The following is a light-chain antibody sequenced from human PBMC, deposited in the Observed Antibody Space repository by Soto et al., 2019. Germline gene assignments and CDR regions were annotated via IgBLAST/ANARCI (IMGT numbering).Light chain of an antibody. J-gene: IGKJ1*01. CDR1: QGISSY. CDR2: AAS. Sequence: AIRMTQSPSSFSASTGDRATITCRASQGISSYLAWYQQKPGKAPKLLIYAASTLQSGVPSRFSGSGSGTDFTLTISCLQSEDVATYYCQQYYSYPWTFGQGTKVDIK. CDR3: QQYYSYPWT. V-gene: IGKV1-8*01.